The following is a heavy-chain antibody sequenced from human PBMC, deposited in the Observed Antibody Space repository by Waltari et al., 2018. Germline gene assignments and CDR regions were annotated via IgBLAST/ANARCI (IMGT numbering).Heavy chain of an antibody. CDR3: ARSDSSSWWEIDY. CDR1: GYSFTSYW. V-gene: IGHV5-10-1*03. Sequence: EVQLVQSGAEVKKPGESLRISCKGSGYSFTSYWTSWARQMPGKGLEWMGRIDPSDSYTNYSPSFQGHVTISADKSISTAYLQWSSLKASDTAMYYCARSDSSSWWEIDYWGQGTLVTVSS. CDR2: IDPSDSYT. D-gene: IGHD6-13*01. J-gene: IGHJ4*02.